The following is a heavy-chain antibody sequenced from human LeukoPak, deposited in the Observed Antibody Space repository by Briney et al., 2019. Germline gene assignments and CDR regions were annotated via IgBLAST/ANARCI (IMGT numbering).Heavy chain of an antibody. Sequence: PSETLSLTCTVSGASISGYYWSWIRQPPGKRLEWIGYIISTGTINYNPSLKSRVTISIDTSKNQLSLQLTSVTAADTAVYYCARAREFVSGDFDWLFVFDYWGQGTLVTVSS. V-gene: IGHV4-59*01. J-gene: IGHJ4*02. CDR1: GASISGYY. CDR2: IISTGTI. D-gene: IGHD3-9*01. CDR3: ARAREFVSGDFDWLFVFDY.